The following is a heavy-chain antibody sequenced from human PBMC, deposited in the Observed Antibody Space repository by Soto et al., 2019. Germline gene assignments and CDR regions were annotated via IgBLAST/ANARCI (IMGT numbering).Heavy chain of an antibody. CDR3: AGQYYYDSSGYKGNP. D-gene: IGHD3-22*01. CDR1: GFAFSSYW. Sequence: GGSLRLSCAASGFAFSSYWMSWVRQAPGKGLEWVANIKQDGSEKYYVDSVKGRFTISRDNAKNSLYLQMNSLRAEDTAVYYCAGQYYYDSSGYKGNPWGQGTLV. J-gene: IGHJ5*02. V-gene: IGHV3-7*01. CDR2: IKQDGSEK.